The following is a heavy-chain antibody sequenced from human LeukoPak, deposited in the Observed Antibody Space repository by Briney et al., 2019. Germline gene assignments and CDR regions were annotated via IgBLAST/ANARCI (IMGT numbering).Heavy chain of an antibody. V-gene: IGHV1-2*02. CDR2: INPNSGGT. CDR3: ARAEYYGSGSSTAFDI. J-gene: IGHJ3*02. CDR1: GYTFTGYY. D-gene: IGHD3-10*01. Sequence: ASVKASRKASGYTFTGYYMHWVRQAPGQGLEWMGWINPNSGGTNYAQKFQGRVTMTRDTSISTAYMELSRLRSDDTAVYYCARAEYYGSGSSTAFDIWGQGTMVTVSS.